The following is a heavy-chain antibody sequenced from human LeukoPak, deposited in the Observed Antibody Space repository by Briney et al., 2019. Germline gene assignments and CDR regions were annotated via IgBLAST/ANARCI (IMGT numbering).Heavy chain of an antibody. CDR3: ARARYETRIWPKSRYDYYHYMDV. CDR1: GGTFSSYA. CDR2: IIPIFGTA. Sequence: ASVKVSCKASGGTFSSYAISSVRQAPGQGLEWMGGIIPIFGTANYAQKFQGRVTITADKSTSTAYMELSSLRSEDMAVYYCARARYETRIWPKSRYDYYHYMDVWGKGTTVTVSS. V-gene: IGHV1-69*06. J-gene: IGHJ6*03. D-gene: IGHD3-3*01.